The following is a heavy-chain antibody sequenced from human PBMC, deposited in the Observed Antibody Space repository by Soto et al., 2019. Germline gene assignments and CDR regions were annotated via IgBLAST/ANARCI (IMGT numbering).Heavy chain of an antibody. CDR2: ISAYNGNT. Sequence: ASVKVSCKASGYTFTSYGISWVRQAPGRGLEWMGWISAYNGNTNYAQKLQGRVTMTTDTSTSTAYMELRSLRSDDTAVYYCAIYPIAAGPSAFYTCALGAMVPVS. J-gene: IGHJ3*02. V-gene: IGHV1-18*01. CDR3: AIYPIAAGPSAFYT. CDR1: GYTFTSYG. D-gene: IGHD2-15*01.